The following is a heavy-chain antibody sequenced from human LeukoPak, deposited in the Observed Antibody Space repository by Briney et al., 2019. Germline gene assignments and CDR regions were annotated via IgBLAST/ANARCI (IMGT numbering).Heavy chain of an antibody. CDR1: GGTFSSYA. CDR2: IIPIFGTA. V-gene: IGHV1-69*13. Sequence: GASVKVSCKASGGTFSSYAISWVRQAPGQGLEWMGGIIPIFGTANYAQKFQGRVTITADESTSTAYMELSSLRSEDTAVYYCARLVSSSNYMDVWGKGTTVTVSS. CDR3: ARLVSSSNYMDV. J-gene: IGHJ6*03. D-gene: IGHD6-6*01.